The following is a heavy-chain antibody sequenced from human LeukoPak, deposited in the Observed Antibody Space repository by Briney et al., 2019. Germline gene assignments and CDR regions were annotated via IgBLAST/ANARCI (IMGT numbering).Heavy chain of an antibody. CDR3: VRDNYDSSGSLFDY. V-gene: IGHV4-4*07. J-gene: IGHJ4*02. D-gene: IGHD3-22*01. CDR1: GGSISNYY. Sequence: SSETLSLTCNVSGGSISNYYWSWIRQPAGKGLEWIGRIYTSGSTNYNPSLKSRVTMSVDTSKNQFSLKLSSVTAADTAVYYCVRDNYDSSGSLFDYWGQGTLVTVS. CDR2: IYTSGST.